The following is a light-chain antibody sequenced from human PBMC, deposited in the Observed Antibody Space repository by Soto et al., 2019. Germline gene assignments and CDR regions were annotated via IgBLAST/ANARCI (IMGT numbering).Light chain of an antibody. CDR2: GAS. CDR3: QHLNTYPLT. CDR1: QGISSF. Sequence: DIQLTQSPSFLSASVGDRVTITCRASQGISSFLAWYQQKPGKAPNLLISGASNLRTGVPSRFSGGGSGTEFTLTISSLQPEDFATYYGQHLNTYPLTFGGGTKVEI. V-gene: IGKV1-9*01. J-gene: IGKJ4*01.